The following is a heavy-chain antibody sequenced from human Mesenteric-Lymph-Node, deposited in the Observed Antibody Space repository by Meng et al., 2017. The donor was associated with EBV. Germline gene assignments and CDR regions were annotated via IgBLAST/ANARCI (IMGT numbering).Heavy chain of an antibody. V-gene: IGHV4-34*01. D-gene: IGHD4-11*01. CDR1: VASLSGYY. CDR3: ARGRIDDYTKFFDY. CDR2: INHSGST. J-gene: IGHJ4*02. Sequence: VQPQEWGARQLKPSETLSLTCAASVASLSGYYWGWIRQSPGKGLEWIGEINHSGSTNYNPSLESRLTISVDTSRNHFSLKLTSVTAADTAVYYCARGRIDDYTKFFDYWGQGTLVTVSS.